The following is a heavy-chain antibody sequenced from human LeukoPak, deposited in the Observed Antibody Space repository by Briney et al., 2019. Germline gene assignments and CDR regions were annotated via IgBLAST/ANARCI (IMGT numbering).Heavy chain of an antibody. D-gene: IGHD1-26*01. CDR3: ARNLLRKRCLDC. CDR1: GFTFSSYW. Sequence: GGSLRLSCAASGFTFSSYWVTWVRQTPGKGLEWVANINKDGSEKYYVDSVKGRFTIPRDNAKNSLYLEMNSLRVEDTAVYYCARNLLRKRCLDCWGQGTLVTVSS. J-gene: IGHJ4*02. CDR2: INKDGSEK. V-gene: IGHV3-7*03.